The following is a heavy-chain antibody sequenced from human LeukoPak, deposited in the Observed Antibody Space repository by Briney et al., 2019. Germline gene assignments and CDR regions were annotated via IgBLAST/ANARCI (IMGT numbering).Heavy chain of an antibody. CDR2: ISYDGSNK. J-gene: IGHJ4*02. V-gene: IGHV3-30-3*01. D-gene: IGHD3-3*01. CDR1: GFTFSSYA. Sequence: PGRSLRLSCAASGFTFSSYAMHWVRQAPGKGLEWVAVISYDGSNKYYADSVKGRFTISRDNSKNTLYLQMNSLRAEDTAVYYCARDSSRLRFLEWLPHETFDYWGQGTLVTVSS. CDR3: ARDSSRLRFLEWLPHETFDY.